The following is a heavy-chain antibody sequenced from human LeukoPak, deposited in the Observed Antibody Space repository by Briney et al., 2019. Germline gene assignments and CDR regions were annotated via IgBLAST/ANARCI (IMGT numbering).Heavy chain of an antibody. D-gene: IGHD3-10*01. V-gene: IGHV3-23*01. J-gene: IGHJ4*02. CDR1: RFTFSSYA. CDR3: AKEGNSGTYYNY. CDR2: ISGSGDRT. Sequence: PGGSLRLSCAASRFTFSSYAMSWVRQAPGKGLEWVSTISGSGDRTYYTDSVKGRFTISRDNSKNTLYLQMNSLRAEDTAVYYCAKEGNSGTYYNYWGQGTLVTVSS.